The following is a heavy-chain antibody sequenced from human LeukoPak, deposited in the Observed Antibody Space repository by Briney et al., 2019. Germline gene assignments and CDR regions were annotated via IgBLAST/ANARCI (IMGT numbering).Heavy chain of an antibody. Sequence: GGSLRLSCAASGFTFSSYWMSWVRQAPGKGLEWVANIKPEGSEKYYVGSVKGRFTISRDNAKNSLYLQMNSVRAEDTAVYYCARDDEWEQNFDYWGQGTLVTVSS. D-gene: IGHD1-26*01. V-gene: IGHV3-7*04. CDR3: ARDDEWEQNFDY. CDR2: IKPEGSEK. J-gene: IGHJ4*02. CDR1: GFTFSSYW.